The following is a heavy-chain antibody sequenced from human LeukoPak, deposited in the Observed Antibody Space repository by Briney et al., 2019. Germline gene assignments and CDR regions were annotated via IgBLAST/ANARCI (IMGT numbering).Heavy chain of an antibody. CDR1: GFTFGDYA. CDR2: IRSKAYGGTT. V-gene: IGHV3-49*05. J-gene: IGHJ5*02. D-gene: IGHD2-2*01. CDR3: TREKLRDIVVVPAPCWFDP. Sequence: KPGRSLRLSCTASGFTFGDYAMSWFRQAPGKGLEWVGFIRSKAYGGTTEYAASVKGRFTISRDDSKSIAYLQMNSLKTEDTAVYYCTREKLRDIVVVPAPCWFDPWGQGTLVTVSS.